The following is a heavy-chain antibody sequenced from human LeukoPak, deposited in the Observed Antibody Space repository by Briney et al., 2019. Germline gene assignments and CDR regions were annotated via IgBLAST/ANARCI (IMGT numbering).Heavy chain of an antibody. CDR1: GSTFSICA. CDR3: ARGLSNGDSRYNWFGP. Sequence: PGGSLRLSCAASGSTFSICAMNWVRQAPGKGLEWVSGISGSGSSTYYADSVKGRFTIARDSSKNTVYLQMNSLRAEDTAVYYCARGLSNGDSRYNWFGPWGQGTLVTVSS. D-gene: IGHD2-8*01. J-gene: IGHJ5*02. V-gene: IGHV3-23*01. CDR2: ISGSGSST.